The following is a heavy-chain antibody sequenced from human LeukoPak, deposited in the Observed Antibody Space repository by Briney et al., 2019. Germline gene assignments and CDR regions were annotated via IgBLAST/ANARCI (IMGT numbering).Heavy chain of an antibody. CDR3: ARRSGSYYYYYGMDV. J-gene: IGHJ6*02. Sequence: SETLSLTCTVSGGSISSYYWSWIRQPPGKGLERIGYIYYSGSTNYNPSLKSRVTISVDTSKNQFSLKLSSVTAADTAVYYCARRSGSYYYYYGMDVWGQGTTVTVSS. CDR1: GGSISSYY. D-gene: IGHD3-10*01. CDR2: IYYSGST. V-gene: IGHV4-59*01.